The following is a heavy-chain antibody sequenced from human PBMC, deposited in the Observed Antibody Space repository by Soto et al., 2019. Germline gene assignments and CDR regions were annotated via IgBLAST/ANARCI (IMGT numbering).Heavy chain of an antibody. J-gene: IGHJ5*01. V-gene: IGHV4-59*01. CDR1: GGSISNYY. CDR2: IFYSGST. D-gene: IGHD6-6*01. CDR3: ARSTIAPHLFMCSFDS. Sequence: PSETLSLTCTVSGGSISNYYWSWIRQPPGRGLERIGHIFYSGSTNYNPALKSRVTISVDTSKNQFSLKLSSVTAADTALYYCARSTIAPHLFMCSFDSWGQGTLVTVSS.